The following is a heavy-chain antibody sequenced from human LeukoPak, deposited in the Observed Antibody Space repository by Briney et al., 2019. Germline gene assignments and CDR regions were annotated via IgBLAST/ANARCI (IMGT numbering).Heavy chain of an antibody. D-gene: IGHD5-12*01. J-gene: IGHJ5*01. CDR3: GRGSLIRVARDNKWFEP. V-gene: IGHV3-48*01. CDR1: GFTFSSYS. CDR2: ISSSSSTI. Sequence: PGGSLRLSCAASGFTFSSYSMNWVRQAPGKGLEWVSYISSSSSTIYYADSVKGRFTISRDNAKNSLYLQMNSLRAEDTAVYYCGRGSLIRVARDNKWFEPWGQGNLVTV.